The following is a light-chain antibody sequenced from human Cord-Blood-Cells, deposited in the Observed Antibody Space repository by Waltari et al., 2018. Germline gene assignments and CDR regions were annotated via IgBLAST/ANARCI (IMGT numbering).Light chain of an antibody. CDR2: CAS. Sequence: DIVMSQSPDSLAVSLGVRATFHCQYSTNVLYSSNNKNYLAWYQQKPGQTPKLLIYCASTRESGVPDRFSGSGSGTDFTLTISSLQAEDVAVYYCQQYYSTPLTFGGGTKVEIK. V-gene: IGKV4-1*01. CDR3: QQYYSTPLT. J-gene: IGKJ4*01. CDR1: TNVLYSSNNKNY.